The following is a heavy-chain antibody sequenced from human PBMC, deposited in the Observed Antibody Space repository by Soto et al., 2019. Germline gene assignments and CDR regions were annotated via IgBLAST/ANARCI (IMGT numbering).Heavy chain of an antibody. J-gene: IGHJ6*02. V-gene: IGHV1-46*01. D-gene: IGHD6-6*01. CDR2: INPSGGST. CDR3: AKGSSSVYYYYYGMDV. CDR1: GYTFTSYY. Sequence: ASVKVSCKASGYTFTSYYMHCVRQAPGQGLEWMGIINPSGGSTSYAQKFRGRFTISRDNSQNTLYLQMNSLRPEDTAVYYCAKGSSSVYYYYYGMDVWGQGTTVTVSS.